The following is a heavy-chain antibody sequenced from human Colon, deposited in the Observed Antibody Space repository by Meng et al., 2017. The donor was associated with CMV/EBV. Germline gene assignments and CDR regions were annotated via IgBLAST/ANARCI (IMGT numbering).Heavy chain of an antibody. CDR3: ARASAAYSSSWFDY. CDR2: IYYSGST. J-gene: IGHJ5*01. V-gene: IGHV4-59*11. CDR1: GGSISGHY. Sequence: GPLRLSCSVSGGSISGHYWSWIRQPPGKGLEWIGQIYYSGSTNYKPSLKSRVTISVDTSKNQFSLKLTSMTVADTAVYYCARASAAYSSSWFDYWGQGTLVTVSS. D-gene: IGHD6-13*01.